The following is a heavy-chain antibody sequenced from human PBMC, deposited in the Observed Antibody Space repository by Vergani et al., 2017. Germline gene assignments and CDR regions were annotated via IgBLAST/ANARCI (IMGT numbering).Heavy chain of an antibody. Sequence: EVQLVESGGGLVQPGRSLRLSCAASGFTFDDYAMHWVRQAPGKGLEWVSGISWNSGSIGYADSVKRRFTISRDNAKNSLYLQMNSLRAEDTALYYCAKGKGGPFDYWGQGTLVTVSS. CDR2: ISWNSGSI. CDR1: GFTFDDYA. CDR3: AKGKGGPFDY. V-gene: IGHV3-9*01. D-gene: IGHD3-16*01. J-gene: IGHJ4*02.